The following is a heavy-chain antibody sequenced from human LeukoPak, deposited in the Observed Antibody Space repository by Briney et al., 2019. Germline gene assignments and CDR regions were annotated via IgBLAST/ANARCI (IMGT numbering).Heavy chain of an antibody. D-gene: IGHD3-22*01. CDR1: GGTISSGAYY. CDR2: IYYSGST. CDR3: ARTDNSDGYFSFDV. Sequence: SETLSFTCTVSGGTISSGAYYWSWIRQHPGKGLEWIGYIYYSGSTYYNPSLKSRVTISVDTSKNQFSLKLNSVTAADTAVYYCARTDNSDGYFSFDVWGQGTMVTVSS. J-gene: IGHJ4*02. V-gene: IGHV4-31*03.